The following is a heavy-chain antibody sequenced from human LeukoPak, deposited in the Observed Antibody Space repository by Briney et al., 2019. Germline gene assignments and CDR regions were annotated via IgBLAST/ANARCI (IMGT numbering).Heavy chain of an antibody. CDR2: IYYSEST. D-gene: IGHD1/OR15-1a*01. CDR3: ARSFRNIPPLFDY. V-gene: IGHV4-59*01. CDR1: GGSISSYY. Sequence: SETLSLTCTASGGSISSYYWSWIRQPPGKGLEWIGYIYYSESTNYNPSLKGRVTISVDTSKNQFSLKLSSVTAADTAVYYCARSFRNIPPLFDYWGQGTLVTVSS. J-gene: IGHJ4*02.